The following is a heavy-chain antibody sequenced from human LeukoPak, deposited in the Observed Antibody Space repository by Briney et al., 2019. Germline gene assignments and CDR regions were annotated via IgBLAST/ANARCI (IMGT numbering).Heavy chain of an antibody. J-gene: IGHJ4*02. CDR1: GFTFSTYD. Sequence: GGSLRLSCVASGFTFSTYDMNWVRQAPGKGLEWVSAITSTSNHINYADSAKGRFTISRDSANNSLYLQMNSLRAEDTAVYYCARVYSANGYGSGYYDYGGQGTLVTVS. CDR3: ARVYSANGYGSGYYDY. V-gene: IGHV3-21*01. D-gene: IGHD3-10*01. CDR2: ITSTSNHI.